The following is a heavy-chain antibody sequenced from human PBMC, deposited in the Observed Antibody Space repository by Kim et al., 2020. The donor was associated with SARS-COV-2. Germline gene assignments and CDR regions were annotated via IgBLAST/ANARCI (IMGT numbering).Heavy chain of an antibody. CDR3: ARGSGKFNAFDI. D-gene: IGHD3-10*01. V-gene: IGHV4-59*09. J-gene: IGHJ3*02. Sequence: KYNPSLQSRVTISVDTSKNQFSRKLSSVTAADTAVYYCARGSGKFNAFDIWGQGTMVTVSS.